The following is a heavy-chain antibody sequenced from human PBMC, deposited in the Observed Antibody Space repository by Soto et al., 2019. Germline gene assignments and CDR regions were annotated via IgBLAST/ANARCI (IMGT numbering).Heavy chain of an antibody. Sequence: QVQLVQSGAEVKKPGSSVKVSCKASGGTFSSYTISWVRQAPGQGLEWMGRIIPILGIANYAQKFQGRVKSTSDKTTCTVYMEVSSLRVDDTAVYYCARDPGPCTNVVCYNGYWGQGTLVTVSS. D-gene: IGHD2-8*01. V-gene: IGHV1-69*08. CDR3: ARDPGPCTNVVCYNGY. CDR2: IIPILGIA. CDR1: GGTFSSYT. J-gene: IGHJ4*02.